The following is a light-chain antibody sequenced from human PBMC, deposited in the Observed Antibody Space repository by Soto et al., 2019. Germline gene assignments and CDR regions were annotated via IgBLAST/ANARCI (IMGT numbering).Light chain of an antibody. J-gene: IGLJ1*01. CDR3: SSYAGSNNYV. CDR1: SSDIGGYNF. CDR2: EVS. Sequence: QSALTQPPFASGSPGQSVTISCTGTSSDIGGYNFLSWYQQHPGKAPKLMIYEVSKRPSGVPDRFSGSKSGNTASLTVSGLQAEDEADYYCSSYAGSNNYVFGTGTKLTVL. V-gene: IGLV2-8*01.